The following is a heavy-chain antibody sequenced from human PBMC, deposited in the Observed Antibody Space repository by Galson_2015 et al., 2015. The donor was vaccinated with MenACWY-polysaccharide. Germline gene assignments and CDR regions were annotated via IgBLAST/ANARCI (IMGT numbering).Heavy chain of an antibody. J-gene: IGHJ4*02. CDR2: IGGSGDTT. Sequence: SLRLSCAASGFTFSSYALTWVRQAPRKGLEWVSTIGGSGDTTYYADSVKGRFTISRDNSKNTLYLQMNSLRADDTAVYYCANPGFCSSSSSCNYNFDFWGQGTLVTVSS. V-gene: IGHV3-23*01. CDR3: ANPGFCSSSSSCNYNFDF. CDR1: GFTFSSYA. D-gene: IGHD2-2*01.